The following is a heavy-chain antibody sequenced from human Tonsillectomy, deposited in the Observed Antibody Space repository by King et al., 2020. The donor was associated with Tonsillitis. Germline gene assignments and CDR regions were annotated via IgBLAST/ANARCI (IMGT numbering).Heavy chain of an antibody. CDR2: IGTASDT. J-gene: IGHJ3*02. V-gene: IGHV3-13*01. CDR1: GFSFSTYD. Sequence: VQLVESGGGLVQPGGSLRLSCAGSGFSFSTYDMHWVRQATGKGLEWVSTIGTASDTYYPGSVKGRFTISRENGRSSLYLQMNSLTAGDTAVYYCARGGSAVAGDYDAFDIWGQGTMVTVSS. CDR3: ARGGSAVAGDYDAFDI. D-gene: IGHD6-19*01.